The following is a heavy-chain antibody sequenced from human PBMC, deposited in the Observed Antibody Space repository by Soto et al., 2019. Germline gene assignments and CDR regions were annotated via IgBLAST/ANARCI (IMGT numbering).Heavy chain of an antibody. CDR3: ASDPHYYMDV. CDR1: PGSVSCSCYY. CDR2: IYYSGSH. Sequence: SEALSVTCTLSPGSVSCSCYYWGWIRPPPGQGLEWIGGIYYSGSHFYNPSLKSRVTISVDTSKIQFSLNLSSVTAADTAVYYCASDPHYYMDVWGKGTTVT. V-gene: IGHV4-39*01. J-gene: IGHJ6*03.